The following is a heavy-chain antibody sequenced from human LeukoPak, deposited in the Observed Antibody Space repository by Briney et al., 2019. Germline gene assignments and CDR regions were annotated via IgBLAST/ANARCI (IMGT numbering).Heavy chain of an antibody. CDR1: GYTFTGYY. J-gene: IGHJ5*02. CDR3: ARDLPRYCSGGSCSNWFDP. V-gene: IGHV1-2*02. D-gene: IGHD2-15*01. Sequence: ASVKVSCKASGYTFTGYYMHWVRQAPGQGLEWIGWINPNSGGTNYAQKFQGRVTMTRDTSISTAYMELSRLRSDDTAVYYCARDLPRYCSGGSCSNWFDPWGQGTLVTVSS. CDR2: INPNSGGT.